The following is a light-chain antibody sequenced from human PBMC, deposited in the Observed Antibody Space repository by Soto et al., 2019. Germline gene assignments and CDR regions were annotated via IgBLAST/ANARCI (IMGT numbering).Light chain of an antibody. CDR3: SAWDDSLNDRV. V-gene: IGLV1-44*01. CDR1: NSNIGGSA. J-gene: IGLJ3*02. CDR2: SDN. Sequence: QLVLTQPPSASGTPGQRVSISCSGSNSNIGGSAVNWYMQLPGTAPKLLIYSDNQRPSGVPDRFSGSKSGSSSSLAISGLQSEDEAGYYTSAWDDSLNDRVFGGGTKLTVL.